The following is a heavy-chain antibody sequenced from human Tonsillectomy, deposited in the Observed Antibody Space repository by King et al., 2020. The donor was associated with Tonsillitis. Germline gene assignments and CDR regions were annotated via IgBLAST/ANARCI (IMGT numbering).Heavy chain of an antibody. D-gene: IGHD2/OR15-2a*01. CDR3: ARDYCNTTDCYPFDY. CDR1: GDSINGYY. V-gene: IGHV4-59*01. Sequence: VQLQESGPGLVKPSETLSLTCTVSGDSINGYYWSWIRQPPGKGLEWIGYVHYTWTTKYSPSLPSRVTISVDTSKNQFSLHLRSVTAADTAVYYCARDYCNTTDCYPFDYWGQGTLVTVSS. CDR2: VHYTWTT. J-gene: IGHJ4*02.